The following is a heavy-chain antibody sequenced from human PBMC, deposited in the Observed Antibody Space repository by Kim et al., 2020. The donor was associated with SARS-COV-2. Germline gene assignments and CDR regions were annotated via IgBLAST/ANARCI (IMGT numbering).Heavy chain of an antibody. J-gene: IGHJ4*02. D-gene: IGHD3-10*01. CDR3: ARDVYGSGSQSFDY. V-gene: IGHV1-69*01. Sequence: AQKFQGRVTITADESTSTAYMELSSLRSEDTAVYYCARDVYGSGSQSFDYWGQGTLVTVSS.